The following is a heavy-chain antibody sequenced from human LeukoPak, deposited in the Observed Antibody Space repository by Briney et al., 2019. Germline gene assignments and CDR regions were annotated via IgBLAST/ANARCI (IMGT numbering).Heavy chain of an antibody. V-gene: IGHV4-30-4*01. CDR3: ARVFGGWHQATQATYYFDY. CDR2: IYYSGST. Sequence: PSETLSLTCTVSGGSISSGGYYWSWIRQPPGKGLEWIGYIYYSGSTYYNPSLKSRVTISVDTSKNQFSLKLSSVTAADTAVYYCARVFGGWHQATQATYYFDYWGQGTLVTVSS. D-gene: IGHD6-19*01. CDR1: GGSISSGGYY. J-gene: IGHJ4*02.